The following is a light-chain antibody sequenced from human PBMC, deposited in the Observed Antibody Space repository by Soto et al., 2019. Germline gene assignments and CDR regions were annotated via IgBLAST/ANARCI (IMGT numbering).Light chain of an antibody. CDR2: GAS. V-gene: IGKV3-20*01. CDR3: QQYGSSPRT. CDR1: QSVSSSY. J-gene: IGKJ1*01. Sequence: EIVWTQSPGTLSLSPGERATLSCRASQSVSSSYLAWYQQKPGQAPRLLIYGASSRATGIQDRFSGSGSGTDFTLTISRLEPEDFAVYYCQQYGSSPRTFGQGTKVEIK.